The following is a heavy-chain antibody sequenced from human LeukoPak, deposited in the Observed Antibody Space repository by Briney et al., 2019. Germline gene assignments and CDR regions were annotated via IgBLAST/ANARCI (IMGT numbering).Heavy chain of an antibody. D-gene: IGHD2-15*01. CDR3: AKDRAAQPGSGGYFDY. CDR1: GFTFSSYG. CDR2: ISYDGSNK. Sequence: TGRSLRLSCAASGFTFSSYGMHWVRQAPGKGLEWVAVISYDGSNKYYADSVKGRFTISRDNSKNTLYLQMNGLRAEDTAVYYCAKDRAAQPGSGGYFDYWGQGTLVTVSS. J-gene: IGHJ4*02. V-gene: IGHV3-30*18.